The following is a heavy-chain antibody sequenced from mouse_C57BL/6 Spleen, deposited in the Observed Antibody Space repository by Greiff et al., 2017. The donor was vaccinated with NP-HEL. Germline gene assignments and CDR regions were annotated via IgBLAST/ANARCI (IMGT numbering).Heavy chain of an antibody. CDR3: ASTSYGYDVHFDY. D-gene: IGHD2-2*01. Sequence: VQLQQPGAELVKPGASVKLSCKASGYTFTSYWMQWVKQRPGQGLEWIGEIDPSDSYTNYNQKFKGKATLTVDTSSSTAYMQLSSLTSEDSAVYYCASTSYGYDVHFDYWGQGTTLTVSS. CDR1: GYTFTSYW. V-gene: IGHV1-50*01. J-gene: IGHJ2*01. CDR2: IDPSDSYT.